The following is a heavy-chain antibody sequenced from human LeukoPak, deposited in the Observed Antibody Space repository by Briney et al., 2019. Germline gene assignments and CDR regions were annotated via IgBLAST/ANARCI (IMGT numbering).Heavy chain of an antibody. CDR3: ATPPLNSYGYFLFHY. J-gene: IGHJ4*02. D-gene: IGHD5-18*01. V-gene: IGHV1-46*01. Sequence: GASVKVSCKASGYTFTSYYMHWVRQAPGQGLEGMGIINPSGGSKSYAQKFQGRVNMTRDTSTSTVYMELSSLRSEDTAVYYCATPPLNSYGYFLFHYWGQGTLVTVSS. CDR2: INPSGGSK. CDR1: GYTFTSYY.